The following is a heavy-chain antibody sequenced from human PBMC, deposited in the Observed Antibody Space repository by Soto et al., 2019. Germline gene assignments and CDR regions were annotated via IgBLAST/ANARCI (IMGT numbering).Heavy chain of an antibody. V-gene: IGHV3-23*01. D-gene: IGHD6-6*01. CDR3: AKDNASRLHSSSFDY. J-gene: IGHJ4*02. CDR2: ISGSGGST. CDR1: GFTFSSYA. Sequence: GGSLRLSCAASGFTFSSYAMSWVRQAPGKGLEWVSAISGSGGSTYYADSVKGRFTISRDNSKNTLYLQMNSLRAEDTAVYYCAKDNASRLHSSSFDYWGQGTLVTVSS.